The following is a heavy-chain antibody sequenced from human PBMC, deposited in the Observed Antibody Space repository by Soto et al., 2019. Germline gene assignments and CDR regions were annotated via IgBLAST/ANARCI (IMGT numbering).Heavy chain of an antibody. J-gene: IGHJ4*02. V-gene: IGHV4-59*01. Sequence: AETLSLTCTVSGGSISSNYWTWIRQPPGKGLEWIGYVYNSGSTNYNPSLKSRVTISEDTSKSQFSLKVNSMTAADTAVYYCARYRREAVAGYTLDNWGQGILVTVSS. D-gene: IGHD6-13*01. CDR3: ARYRREAVAGYTLDN. CDR2: VYNSGST. CDR1: GGSISSNY.